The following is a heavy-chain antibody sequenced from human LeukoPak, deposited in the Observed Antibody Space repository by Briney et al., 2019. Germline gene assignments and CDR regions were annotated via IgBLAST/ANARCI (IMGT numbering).Heavy chain of an antibody. Sequence: GASVKVSCKASGYTFTSYAMNWVRQAPGQGLEWMGWINTNTGNPTYAQGFTGRFVFSLDTSVSTAYLQISSLKAEDTAVYYCARDIDAYPPYYYGMDVWGQGTTVTASS. CDR2: INTNTGNP. CDR3: ARDIDAYPPYYYGMDV. D-gene: IGHD2-2*01. CDR1: GYTFTSYA. V-gene: IGHV7-4-1*02. J-gene: IGHJ6*02.